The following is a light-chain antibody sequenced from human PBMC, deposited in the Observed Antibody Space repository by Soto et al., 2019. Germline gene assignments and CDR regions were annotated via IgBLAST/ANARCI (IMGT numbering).Light chain of an antibody. CDR2: DAS. V-gene: IGKV3-11*01. J-gene: IGKJ5*01. CDR3: QQRGNWPPSIT. Sequence: ERVMTQSPVTLSVSPGESVTLSCRASQSVGTNLAWYQQKPGQAPRLLIYDASYRATGIPARFSGSGSGTDFTLTITSLEPEDFAVYYCQQRGNWPPSITFGQGTRLEIK. CDR1: QSVGTN.